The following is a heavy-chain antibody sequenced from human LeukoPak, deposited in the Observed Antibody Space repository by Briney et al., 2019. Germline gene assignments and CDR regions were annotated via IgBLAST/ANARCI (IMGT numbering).Heavy chain of an antibody. CDR3: ARDQVAAADHDY. D-gene: IGHD6-13*01. J-gene: IGHJ4*02. V-gene: IGHV1-18*01. CDR1: GYTFTNYG. CDR2: VSGYNGHT. Sequence: GASVKVSRKASGYTFTNYGITWVRQAPGQGLEWMGWVSGYNGHTKYAQKFQGSVTMTTDTSTSTAYMELRSLRSDDTAVYYCARDQVAAADHDYWGQGTLVTVSS.